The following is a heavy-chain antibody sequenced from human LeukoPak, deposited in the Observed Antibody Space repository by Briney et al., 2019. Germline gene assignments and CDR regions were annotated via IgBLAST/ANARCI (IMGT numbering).Heavy chain of an antibody. CDR2: INPSAGNT. CDR3: ARERPQTCYFDN. V-gene: IGHV1-46*01. Sequence: GASVKVSCEASGYTFTSYYMHWVRQAPGQGLEWMGIINPSAGNTDYAQKFQAGVTMTRDTSTSTVYMELSSLRSEDTAVYYCARERPQTCYFDNWGQGTLVTVSS. CDR1: GYTFTSYY. J-gene: IGHJ4*02.